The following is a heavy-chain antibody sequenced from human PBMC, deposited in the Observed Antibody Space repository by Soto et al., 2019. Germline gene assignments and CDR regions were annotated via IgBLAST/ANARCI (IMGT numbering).Heavy chain of an antibody. D-gene: IGHD1-7*01. Sequence: GGSLRLSCAASGFPLSSYGMHLVRQSPGKGLEWVAVISYDGSNKYYADSVKGRFTISRDNSKNTLYLQMNSLRDEDTAVYYCAKDTWNSDYSDYGMDGWGQGNRVTFYS. CDR3: AKDTWNSDYSDYGMDG. CDR2: ISYDGSNK. J-gene: IGHJ6*02. CDR1: GFPLSSYG. V-gene: IGHV3-30*18.